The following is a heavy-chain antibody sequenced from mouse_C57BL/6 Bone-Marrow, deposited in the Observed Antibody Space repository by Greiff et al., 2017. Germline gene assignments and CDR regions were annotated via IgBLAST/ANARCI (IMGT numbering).Heavy chain of an antibody. CDR1: GFNIKDDY. CDR2: IDPENGDT. J-gene: IGHJ1*03. V-gene: IGHV14-4*01. CDR3: SSSYSNYWEYWYFDV. D-gene: IGHD2-5*01. Sequence: VQLKESGAELVRPGASVKLSCTASGFNIKDDYMHWVKQRPEKGLEWIGWIDPENGDTEYASKFQGKATITADPSSNSAYLQLSSLTSADTAVYYCSSSYSNYWEYWYFDVWGTGTTLTVSS.